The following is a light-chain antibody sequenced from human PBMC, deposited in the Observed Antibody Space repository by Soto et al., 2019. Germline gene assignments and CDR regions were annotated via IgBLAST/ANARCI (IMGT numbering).Light chain of an antibody. Sequence: QSALTQPTSASGSPGQSVTISCTGTSSDVGAHNFVSWHQQHPGKAPKLMIYEVNKRPSGVPDRFSGSKSGNTASLTVSGLQAEDEADYYCSSYARSNNYVFGNGTKLTVL. V-gene: IGLV2-8*01. CDR2: EVN. CDR1: SSDVGAHNF. J-gene: IGLJ1*01. CDR3: SSYARSNNYV.